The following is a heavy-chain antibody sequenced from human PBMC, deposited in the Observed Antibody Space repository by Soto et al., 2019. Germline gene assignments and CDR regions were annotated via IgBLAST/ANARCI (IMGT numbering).Heavy chain of an antibody. CDR3: AKDYLSWELDFDS. CDR2: VSYDGNNK. CDR1: GFTFSSYG. D-gene: IGHD1-26*01. V-gene: IGHV3-30*18. J-gene: IGHJ4*02. Sequence: QVQLVESGGGVVQPGRSLRFSCAASGFTFSSYGMHWVRQAPGKGLEWVAVVSYDGNNKYYADSVKGRFTISRDNSKNTLYLQMNSLRAEDTAVYYCAKDYLSWELDFDSWGQGTLVTVSS.